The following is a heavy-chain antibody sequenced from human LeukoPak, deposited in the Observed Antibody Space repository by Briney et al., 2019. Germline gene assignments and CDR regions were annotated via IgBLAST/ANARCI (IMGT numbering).Heavy chain of an antibody. Sequence: PSQTLSLAWTVASGSMSSSYRRWVRHPPGKGLEWVGYIYYSGSTNYNPSIKSRVTISVDTSKNQFSLKLSSVTAADTAVYYCARVVREGLRWFDPWGQGTLVTVSS. V-gene: IGHV4-59*01. J-gene: IGHJ5*02. D-gene: IGHD2-8*01. CDR3: ARVVREGLRWFDP. CDR1: SGSMSSSY. CDR2: IYYSGST.